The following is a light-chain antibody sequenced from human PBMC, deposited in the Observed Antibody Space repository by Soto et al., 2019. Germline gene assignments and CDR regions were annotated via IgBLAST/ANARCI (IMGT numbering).Light chain of an antibody. J-gene: IGLJ2*01. Sequence: QSALTQPASVSGSPGQSITISCTGTSSDVGGYNYVSWYLQHPGKAPKLMIYDVSNRPSGVSNRFSGSKSANTASLTSSGLQAEDEADYYCSSYTGSITYVVFGGGTKLTV. V-gene: IGLV2-14*01. CDR2: DVS. CDR1: SSDVGGYNY. CDR3: SSYTGSITYVV.